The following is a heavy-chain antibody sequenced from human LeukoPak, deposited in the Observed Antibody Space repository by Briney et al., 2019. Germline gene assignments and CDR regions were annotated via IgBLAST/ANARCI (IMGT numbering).Heavy chain of an antibody. Sequence: GGSLRLSCAASGFTFSSYGIHWVRQAPGKGLEWVAIISYDGSNKYYADSVKGRFTISRDNSKNTLYLQMNSLRAEDTAVYYCANIRGVITEVDYWGQGTLVTVSS. D-gene: IGHD3-10*01. V-gene: IGHV3-30*18. CDR1: GFTFSSYG. CDR3: ANIRGVITEVDY. CDR2: ISYDGSNK. J-gene: IGHJ4*02.